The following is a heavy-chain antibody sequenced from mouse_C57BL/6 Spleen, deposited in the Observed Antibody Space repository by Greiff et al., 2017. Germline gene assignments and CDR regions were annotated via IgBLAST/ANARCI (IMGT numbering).Heavy chain of an antibody. V-gene: IGHV10-3*01. CDR1: GFTFNTYA. Sequence: EVQLVESGGGLVQPKGSLKLSCAASGFTFNTYAMHWVRQAPGKGLEWIARIRSKSSNYATYYADSVKDRITISRDDTQSMLYLQMNNLKTEDTAKYCCLREGTSWDDWYFDVWGTGTTVTVSS. CDR3: LREGTSWDDWYFDV. CDR2: IRSKSSNYAT. J-gene: IGHJ1*03. D-gene: IGHD4-1*01.